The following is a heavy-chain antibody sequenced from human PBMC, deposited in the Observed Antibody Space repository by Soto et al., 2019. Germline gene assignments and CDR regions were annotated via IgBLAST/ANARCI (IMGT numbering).Heavy chain of an antibody. CDR3: AREYYYGMDV. Sequence: QVQLVESGGGLVRPGGSLRLSCAASGFTFSDYYMTWIRQAPGKGLEWVSYITGSSDYTNYADSVKGRFTISRDNVKNSLYLQMNCLRAEDTAVYYCAREYYYGMDVWGQGTTVTVSS. CDR1: GFTFSDYY. J-gene: IGHJ6*02. CDR2: ITGSSDYT. V-gene: IGHV3-11*05.